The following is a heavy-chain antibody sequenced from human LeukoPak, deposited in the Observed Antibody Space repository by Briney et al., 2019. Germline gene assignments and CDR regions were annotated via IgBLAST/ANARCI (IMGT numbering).Heavy chain of an antibody. CDR2: ISWDSSTI. J-gene: IGHJ4*02. CDR1: EFTFGPYA. V-gene: IGHV3-48*04. Sequence: TGGSLRLSCAASEFTFGPYAMNWVRLAPGKGLQWVAYISWDSSTIHYSDSVRGRFTISRDNAKNSLYLQMNSLRVEDTAVYYCARDADGNTDHWGQGTLVTVSS. CDR3: ARDADGNTDH.